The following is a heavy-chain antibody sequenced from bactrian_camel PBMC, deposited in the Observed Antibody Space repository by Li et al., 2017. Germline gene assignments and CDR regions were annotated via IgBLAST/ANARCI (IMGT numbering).Heavy chain of an antibody. CDR3: AADPERGGNWAPLVSR. CDR1: EVHYTYS. J-gene: IGHJ4*01. V-gene: IGHV3S53*01. D-gene: IGHD8*01. Sequence: HVQLVESGGGSVPAGGSLTLSCTPSEVHYTYSMAWYRQAPGKPRELVSSIERTGITRYGDSVKGRFTISRDNAKNTLYLQMNSLKVEDTAMYYCAADPERGGNWAPLVSRWGQGTQVTVS. CDR2: IERTGIT.